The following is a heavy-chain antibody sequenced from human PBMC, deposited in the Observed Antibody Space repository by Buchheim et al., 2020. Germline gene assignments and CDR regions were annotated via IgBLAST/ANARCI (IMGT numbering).Heavy chain of an antibody. D-gene: IGHD2-21*01. CDR1: GASISNGGHY. J-gene: IGHJ4*02. Sequence: QVQLQESGPGLVRPSQTLSLTCTVSGASISNGGHYWSWFRQRPGKGLEWIGYFYFDGTTHSNPSLKSRVVISADTSTNQFFLKLTSVTAADAAVYYCTRDFLANCGGNCGGYWGQGAL. CDR3: TRDFLANCGGNCGGY. CDR2: FYFDGTT. V-gene: IGHV4-31*03.